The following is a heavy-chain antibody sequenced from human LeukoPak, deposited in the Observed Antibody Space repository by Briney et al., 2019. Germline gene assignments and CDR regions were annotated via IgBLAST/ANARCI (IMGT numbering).Heavy chain of an antibody. J-gene: IGHJ3*01. CDR3: AREPQGDRTHYDAFDD. D-gene: IGHD2-21*01. CDR1: GFTVSSNY. CDR2: IYSGGST. V-gene: IGHV3-66*01. Sequence: PWGSLRLSCAVSGFTVSSNYMSWVRQAPGKGLEWVSVIYSGGSTYYADSVKGRFTLSRDSSKNTLFLQMNSLRAEDTAVYYCAREPQGDRTHYDAFDDWGQGTLVTVSS.